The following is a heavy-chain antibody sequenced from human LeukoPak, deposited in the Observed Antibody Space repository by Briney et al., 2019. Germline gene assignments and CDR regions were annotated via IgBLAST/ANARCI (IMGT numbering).Heavy chain of an antibody. CDR2: IYSGGST. D-gene: IGHD3-10*01. Sequence: GGSLRLSCAASGFTFSSYAMSWVRQAPGKGLEWVSVIYSGGSTYYTDSVKGRFTISRDNSKNTLYLQMNSLRAEDTAVYYCARDHYYGSGSYPLGYWGQGTLVTVSS. CDR3: ARDHYYGSGSYPLGY. J-gene: IGHJ4*02. V-gene: IGHV3-53*01. CDR1: GFTFSSYA.